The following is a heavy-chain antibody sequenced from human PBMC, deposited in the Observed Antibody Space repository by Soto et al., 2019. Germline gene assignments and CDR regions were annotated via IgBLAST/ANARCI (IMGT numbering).Heavy chain of an antibody. V-gene: IGHV4-4*02. D-gene: IGHD6-6*01. CDR2: IFHDGTA. CDR3: ARIVYDARLNYMYFDF. J-gene: IGHJ4*02. CDR1: GVSLTSGNL. Sequence: SETLSLTCAVSGVSLTSGNLWTWVRQSPQRGLEYIGEIFHDGTANYYPSFERRVAMSVDTCRNQFSLKLTGVTAADKAVYFCARIVYDARLNYMYFDFWGPGTLVTVS.